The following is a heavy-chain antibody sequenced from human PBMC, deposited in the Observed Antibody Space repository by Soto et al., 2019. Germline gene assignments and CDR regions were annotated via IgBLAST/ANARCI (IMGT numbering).Heavy chain of an antibody. D-gene: IGHD2-2*01. CDR1: GFTFSNAW. CDR3: TASTDLPLRGHY. V-gene: IGHV3-15*07. Sequence: EVQLVESGGGLVKPGGSLRLSCAASGFTFSNAWMNWVRQAPGKGLEWVGRIKSKTDGGTTDYAAPVKGRFTISRDDSKNTLYLQMNSRKTEDTAVYYCTASTDLPLRGHYWGQGTLVTVSS. J-gene: IGHJ4*02. CDR2: IKSKTDGGTT.